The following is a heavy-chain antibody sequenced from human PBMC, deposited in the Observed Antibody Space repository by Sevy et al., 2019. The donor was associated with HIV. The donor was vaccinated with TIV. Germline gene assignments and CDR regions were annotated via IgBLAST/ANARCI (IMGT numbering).Heavy chain of an antibody. CDR1: GFTFSSYA. Sequence: GGSLRLSCAASGFTFSSYAMSWVRQAPGKGLEWVSAISGSGGSTYYADSVKGRFTISRDNSKNTLYLQMNSLSAEDRAVYYCAKEEGSSMIVVVTTPDAFDIWGQGTMVTVSS. CDR2: ISGSGGST. V-gene: IGHV3-23*01. CDR3: AKEEGSSMIVVVTTPDAFDI. J-gene: IGHJ3*02. D-gene: IGHD3-22*01.